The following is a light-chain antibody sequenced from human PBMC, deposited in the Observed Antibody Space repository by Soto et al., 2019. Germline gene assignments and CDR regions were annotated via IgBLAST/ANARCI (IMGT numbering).Light chain of an antibody. CDR3: SSYTTSSTAYV. Sequence: QSVLTQPASVSGSPGQSITVSCTGTNSDVGRYNYVSWYQQQPGKAPKLMIYEVSNRPSGVSNRFSGSKSGNTASLTISGLQAEDEADYYCSSYTTSSTAYVFGIGTNVTVL. CDR1: NSDVGRYNY. CDR2: EVS. V-gene: IGLV2-14*01. J-gene: IGLJ1*01.